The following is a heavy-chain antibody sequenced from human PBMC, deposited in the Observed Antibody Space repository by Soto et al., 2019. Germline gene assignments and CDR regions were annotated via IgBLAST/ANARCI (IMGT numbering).Heavy chain of an antibody. J-gene: IGHJ3*02. CDR3: ARDPADIVVVPAAMTDAFDI. D-gene: IGHD2-2*01. CDR2: ISAYNGNT. V-gene: IGHV1-18*01. Sequence: ASVKVSCKASGYTFTSYGISWVRQAPGQGLEWIGWISAYNGNTNYAQKLQGRVTMTTDTSTSTAYMELRSLRSDDTAVYYCARDPADIVVVPAAMTDAFDIWGQGTMVTVSS. CDR1: GYTFTSYG.